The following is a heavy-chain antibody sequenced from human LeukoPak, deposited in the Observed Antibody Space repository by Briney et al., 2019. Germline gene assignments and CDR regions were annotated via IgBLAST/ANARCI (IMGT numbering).Heavy chain of an antibody. CDR3: ARLRRNSDKSGFYYYYDY. CDR2: INTVASYI. Sequence: GGSLRLSCAASGLTFSSFSFNWVRQGPGKGLEWVSSINTVASYIYYADSVKGRFTISRDNAKNSLYLQMNSLRAEDTGVYYCARLRRNSDKSGFYYYYDYWGQGTLVTASS. J-gene: IGHJ4*02. CDR1: GLTFSSFS. V-gene: IGHV3-21*06. D-gene: IGHD3-22*01.